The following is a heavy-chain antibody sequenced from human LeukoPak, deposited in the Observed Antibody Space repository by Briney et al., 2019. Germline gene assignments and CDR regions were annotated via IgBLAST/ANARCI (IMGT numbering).Heavy chain of an antibody. Sequence: SETLSLTCTVSGGSISSYYWSWIRQPSGKGLEWIGYIYYSGSTNYNPSLKSRVTISVDTSKNQFSLKLSSVTAADTAVYYCARAATPLYYDFWSGSGYFDYWGQGTLVTVSS. CDR2: IYYSGST. CDR3: ARAATPLYYDFWSGSGYFDY. J-gene: IGHJ4*02. V-gene: IGHV4-59*01. CDR1: GGSISSYY. D-gene: IGHD3-3*01.